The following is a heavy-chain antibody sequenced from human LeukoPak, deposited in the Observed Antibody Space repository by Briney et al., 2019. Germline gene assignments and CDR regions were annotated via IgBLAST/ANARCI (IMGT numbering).Heavy chain of an antibody. D-gene: IGHD5-18*01. CDR1: GFTFSSYW. J-gene: IGHJ6*03. Sequence: TGGSLRLSCAASGFTFSSYWMSWVRQAPGKGLEWVANMNQDGSGKYYVDSVKGRFIISRDNAKNSLYLQMYSLRAEDTAVYYRARDPVYSYGKGPNYYYYMDVWGKGTTVTVSS. CDR3: ARDPVYSYGKGPNYYYYMDV. CDR2: MNQDGSGK. V-gene: IGHV3-7*01.